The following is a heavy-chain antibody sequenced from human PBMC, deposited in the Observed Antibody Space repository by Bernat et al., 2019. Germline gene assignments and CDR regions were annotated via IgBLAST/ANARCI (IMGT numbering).Heavy chain of an antibody. V-gene: IGHV3-23*04. CDR2: ISGSAGST. J-gene: IGHJ4*02. D-gene: IGHD2-2*01. CDR3: AKVHDPAADFDY. Sequence: VQLVESGGGVVQPGRSLRLSCAASGFTFSSYAMSWVRQAPGKGLEWVSIISGSAGSTYYADSVKGRFTISRDNSKNTLYLQMNSLKAEDTAVYYCAKVHDPAADFDYWGQGTLVTVSS. CDR1: GFTFSSYA.